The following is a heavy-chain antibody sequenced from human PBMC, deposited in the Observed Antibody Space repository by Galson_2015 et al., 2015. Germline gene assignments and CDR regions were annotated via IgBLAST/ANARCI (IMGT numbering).Heavy chain of an antibody. CDR3: ARASQDCSRASCPYNY. D-gene: IGHD2-2*01. Sequence: QSGAEVKKPGESLTISCKASGYTFTSYYMHWVRQAPGQGLEWMGIINPSGGSTSYAQKFQGRVTMTRDTSTSTVYMEVSSLRSEDTAVYYCARASQDCSRASCPYNYWGQGTLVTVSS. CDR2: INPSGGST. J-gene: IGHJ4*02. V-gene: IGHV1-46*01. CDR1: GYTFTSYY.